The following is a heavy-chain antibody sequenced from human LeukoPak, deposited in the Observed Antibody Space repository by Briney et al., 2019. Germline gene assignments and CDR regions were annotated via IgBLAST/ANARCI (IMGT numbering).Heavy chain of an antibody. CDR1: GYTFTSYA. CDR3: ASTYYDFWSGYPRPMSFDY. V-gene: IGHV7-4-1*02. D-gene: IGHD3-3*01. J-gene: IGHJ4*02. CDR2: INTNTGNP. Sequence: ASVKVSCKASGYTFTSYAMNWVRQAPGQGLEWMGWINTNTGNPTYAQGFTGRFVFSLDTSVSTAYLQISSLKAEDTAVYYCASTYYDFWSGYPRPMSFDYWGQGTLVTVSS.